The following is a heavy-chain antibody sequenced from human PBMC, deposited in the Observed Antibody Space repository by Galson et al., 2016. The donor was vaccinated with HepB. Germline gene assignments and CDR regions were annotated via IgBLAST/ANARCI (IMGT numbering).Heavy chain of an antibody. V-gene: IGHV3-7*01. J-gene: IGHJ4*02. Sequence: LRLSCAASGFTFSNYWMSWVRQTPGNGPEWVANIKQDGSAIYYVDFVKGRFTISRDNAKTSLFLQMNSLRAEDTAVYYCARQSQMARTVFDYWGQGTLVTVSS. D-gene: IGHD5-24*01. CDR1: GFTFSNYW. CDR3: ARQSQMARTVFDY. CDR2: IKQDGSAI.